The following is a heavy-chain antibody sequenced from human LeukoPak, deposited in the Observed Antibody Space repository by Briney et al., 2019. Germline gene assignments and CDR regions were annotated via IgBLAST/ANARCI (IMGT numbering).Heavy chain of an antibody. J-gene: IGHJ4*02. D-gene: IGHD3-9*01. Sequence: ASVKVSCKASGYTFTGYYMHWVRQAPGQGLEWMGWINPNSGGTNYAQRFQGRVTMTRDTSISTAYMELSRLRSDDTAVYYCARGHYDILTGYYSDYWGQGTLVTVSS. V-gene: IGHV1-2*02. CDR2: INPNSGGT. CDR3: ARGHYDILTGYYSDY. CDR1: GYTFTGYY.